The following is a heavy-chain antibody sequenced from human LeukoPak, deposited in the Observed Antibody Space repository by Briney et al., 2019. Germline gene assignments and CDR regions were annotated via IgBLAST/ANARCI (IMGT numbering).Heavy chain of an antibody. Sequence: GGSLRLSCAASGFTVSSNYMSWVRQAPGKGLEWVSVIYSGGSTYYADSVKGRSTISRDNSKNTLYLQMNSLRAEDTAVYYCARVGYCSSTSCYDYYYYGMDVWGQGTTVTVSS. CDR1: GFTVSSNY. CDR2: IYSGGST. D-gene: IGHD2-2*01. V-gene: IGHV3-53*01. CDR3: ARVGYCSSTSCYDYYYYGMDV. J-gene: IGHJ6*02.